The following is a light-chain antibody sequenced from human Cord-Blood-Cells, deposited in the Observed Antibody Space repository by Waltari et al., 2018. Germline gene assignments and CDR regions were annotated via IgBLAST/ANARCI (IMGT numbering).Light chain of an antibody. CDR3: QQYYSTPYT. CDR2: WAS. CDR1: QSVLYSSNNKNY. V-gene: IGKV4-1*01. Sequence: DIVMTQSPDSLAVSLGERATINCKSSQSVLYSSNNKNYLAWYQQKPGQPPKLLIYWASTREPGVPDRFSGSGSGTYFTLTISSLQAEDVAVYYCQQYYSTPYTFGQGTKLEIK. J-gene: IGKJ2*01.